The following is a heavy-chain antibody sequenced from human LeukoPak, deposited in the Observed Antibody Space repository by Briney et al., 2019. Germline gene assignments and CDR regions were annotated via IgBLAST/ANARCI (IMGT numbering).Heavy chain of an antibody. CDR3: ARAVLPGVASYGMDV. V-gene: IGHV3-21*01. D-gene: IGHD2-2*01. CDR2: ISSSSSYI. Sequence: GGSLRLSCAASGFTFSSYSMNWVRQAPGKGLEWVSSISSSSSYIYYADSVKGRFTISRDNAKNSLYLQMNSLRAEDTAVYYCARAVLPGVASYGMDVRGQGTTVTVSS. CDR1: GFTFSSYS. J-gene: IGHJ6*02.